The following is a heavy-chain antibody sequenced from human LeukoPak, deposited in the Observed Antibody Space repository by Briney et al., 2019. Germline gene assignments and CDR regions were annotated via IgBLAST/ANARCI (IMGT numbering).Heavy chain of an antibody. V-gene: IGHV1-69*13. CDR2: IIPISGTT. Sequence: GASVKVSCKTSGGTFSSYAISGVRQAPGQGREWMGGIIPISGTTNNAQKFQGRVTITADASTSTAYMELSRLRSEDTAVYYCARSAYTGGVFENWGQGTLVTVSS. CDR1: GGTFSSYA. J-gene: IGHJ4*02. CDR3: ARSAYTGGVFEN. D-gene: IGHD2-8*02.